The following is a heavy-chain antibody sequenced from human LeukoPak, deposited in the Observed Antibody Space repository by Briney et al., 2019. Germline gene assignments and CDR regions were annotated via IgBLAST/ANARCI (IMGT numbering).Heavy chain of an antibody. Sequence: SQTLSLTCTVSGGSISSGDYYWSWIRQPPGKGLEWIGYIYYSGSTYYNPSLESRVTISVDSSKNQFSLKVTSLTAADTAVYYRAASSGVTLGRFWGQGALVTVSS. CDR1: GGSISSGDYY. CDR2: IYYSGST. J-gene: IGHJ4*02. CDR3: AASSGVTLGRF. V-gene: IGHV4-30-4*01. D-gene: IGHD3-16*01.